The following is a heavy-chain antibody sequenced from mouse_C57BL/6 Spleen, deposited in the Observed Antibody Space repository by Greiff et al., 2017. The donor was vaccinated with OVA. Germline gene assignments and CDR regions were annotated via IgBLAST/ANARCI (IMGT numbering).Heavy chain of an antibody. V-gene: IGHV5-9-1*02. Sequence: EVKLVESGEGLVKPGGSLKLSCAASGFTFSSYAMSWVRQTPEKRLEWVAYISSGGDYIYYADTVKGRFTISRDNARNTLYLQMSSLKSEDTAMYYCTRPYYSNYGYFDVWGTGTTVTVSS. J-gene: IGHJ1*03. CDR1: GFTFSSYA. D-gene: IGHD2-5*01. CDR3: TRPYYSNYGYFDV. CDR2: ISSGGDYI.